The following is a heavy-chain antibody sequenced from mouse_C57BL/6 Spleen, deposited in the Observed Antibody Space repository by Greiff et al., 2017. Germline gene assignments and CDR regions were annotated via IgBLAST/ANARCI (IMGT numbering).Heavy chain of an antibody. CDR2: IDPSDSYT. J-gene: IGHJ4*01. Sequence: QVQLQQPGAELVMPGASVKLSCKASGYTFTSYWMHWVKQRPGQGLEWIGEIDPSDSYTNYNQKFKGKSTLTVDKSSSTAYMQLSSLTSEDSAVYYCARGTTTAAMDYWGQGTSVTVSS. CDR1: GYTFTSYW. D-gene: IGHD1-2*01. V-gene: IGHV1-69*01. CDR3: ARGTTTAAMDY.